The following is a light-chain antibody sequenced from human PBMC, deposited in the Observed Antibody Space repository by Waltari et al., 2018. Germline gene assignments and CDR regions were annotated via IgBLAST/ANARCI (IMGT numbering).Light chain of an antibody. CDR1: QSISSY. CDR2: KAS. J-gene: IGKJ1*01. Sequence: DIQMTQSPSTLSASVGDRVTITCRASQSISSYLVWYQQKPGKAPKLLISKASTLGSGVPARFSGSGSGTEFTLTISSLQPDDFATYYCQQYNRYSTFGQGTKVEIK. CDR3: QQYNRYST. V-gene: IGKV1-5*03.